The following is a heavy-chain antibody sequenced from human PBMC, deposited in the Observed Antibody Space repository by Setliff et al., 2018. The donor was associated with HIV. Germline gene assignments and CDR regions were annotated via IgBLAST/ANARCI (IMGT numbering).Heavy chain of an antibody. J-gene: IGHJ4*02. CDR1: GGSFSGYY. CDR2: INHSGST. Sequence: SETLSLTCAVYGGSFSGYYWSWIRQPPGKGLEWIGEINHSGSTNYNPSLKSRVTISVDTSKNQFSLKLSSVTAADTAVYYCARVYSRSWFFFDHWGQGILVTVSS. CDR3: ARVYSRSWFFFDH. V-gene: IGHV4-34*01. D-gene: IGHD6-13*01.